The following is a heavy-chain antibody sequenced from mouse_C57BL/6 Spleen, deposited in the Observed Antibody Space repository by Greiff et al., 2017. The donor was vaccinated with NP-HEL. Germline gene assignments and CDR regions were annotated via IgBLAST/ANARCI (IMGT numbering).Heavy chain of an antibody. CDR3: TTYLDYYGSSLDY. J-gene: IGHJ2*01. Sequence: EVQLQQSGAELVRPGASVKLSCTASGFNIKDDYMHWVKQRPEQGLEWIGWIDPENGDTEYASKFQGKATITADTSSNTAYLQLSSLTSEDTAVYYCTTYLDYYGSSLDYWGQGTTLTVSS. D-gene: IGHD1-1*01. CDR1: GFNIKDDY. V-gene: IGHV14-4*01. CDR2: IDPENGDT.